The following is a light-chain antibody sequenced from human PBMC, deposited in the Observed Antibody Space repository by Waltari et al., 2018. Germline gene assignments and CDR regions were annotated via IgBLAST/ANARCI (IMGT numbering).Light chain of an antibody. J-gene: IGLJ2*01. CDR1: SSNIGTTL. CDR2: RND. V-gene: IGLV1-44*01. CDR3: AAWDDSLSGHWV. Sequence: QSALTQPPSASGTPGQRVTISCSGSSSNIGTTLVNWYQQPPGKAPKLLVYRNDQRPSGVPDRFSGSKSGTSASLAISGLQSEDEADYYCAAWDDSLSGHWVFGGGTKVTVL.